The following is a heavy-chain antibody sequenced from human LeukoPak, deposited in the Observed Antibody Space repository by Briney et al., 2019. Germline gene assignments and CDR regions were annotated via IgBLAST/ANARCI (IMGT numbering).Heavy chain of an antibody. Sequence: GGSLRLSCAASGFTFSSYWMSWVRQAPGKGLEWVANINQDGSEEYYVDSVKGRFTISRDNAKNSLYLQMNSLRAEDTAVYYCARGVGDYAILAYWGQGTLVTVSS. CDR3: ARGVGDYAILAY. V-gene: IGHV3-7*01. D-gene: IGHD4-17*01. J-gene: IGHJ4*02. CDR2: INQDGSEE. CDR1: GFTFSSYW.